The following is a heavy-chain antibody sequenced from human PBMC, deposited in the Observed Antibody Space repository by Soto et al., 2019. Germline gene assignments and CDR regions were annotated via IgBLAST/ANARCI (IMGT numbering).Heavy chain of an antibody. J-gene: IGHJ4*02. CDR2: VSHDGRNT. CDR1: GFTFSDYA. CDR3: AKDSYGDYGNYFDY. V-gene: IGHV3-30*18. Sequence: PGGSLRLSCAASGFTFSDYAMHWVRQAPGKGLEWVAVVSHDGRNTHYADSVKGRFTISRDNSKNALYLQMNSLRAEDTAVYYCAKDSYGDYGNYFDYWGQGTLVTVSS. D-gene: IGHD4-17*01.